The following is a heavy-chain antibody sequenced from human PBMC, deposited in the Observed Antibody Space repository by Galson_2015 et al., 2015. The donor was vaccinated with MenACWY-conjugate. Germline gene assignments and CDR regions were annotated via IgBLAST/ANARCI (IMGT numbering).Heavy chain of an antibody. V-gene: IGHV3-30*09. D-gene: IGHD2/OR15-2a*01. CDR3: ASSAYCNGECLDY. J-gene: IGHJ4*02. Sequence: GRFVISRDTSTNPLSLQMNSLTTEDTAVYYCASSAYCNGECLDYWGQGTLVTVSS.